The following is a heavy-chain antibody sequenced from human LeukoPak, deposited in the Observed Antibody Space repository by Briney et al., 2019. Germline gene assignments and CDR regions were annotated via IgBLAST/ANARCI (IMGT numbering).Heavy chain of an antibody. CDR3: AREAIVHDAFDI. J-gene: IGHJ3*02. D-gene: IGHD2-8*01. CDR1: GFTFRSYS. V-gene: IGHV3-21*01. CDR2: ISRGSSYI. Sequence: GGSLRLSCAASGFTFRSYSMNWVRQTPGKGLEWVSSISRGSSYIYYADSVKGRFTIPRDNANNSLYLQMNSLRAEDTAVYFCAREAIVHDAFDIWGQGTVVTVSS.